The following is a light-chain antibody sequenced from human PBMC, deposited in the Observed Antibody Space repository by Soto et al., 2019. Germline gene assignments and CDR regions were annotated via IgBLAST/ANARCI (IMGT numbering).Light chain of an antibody. J-gene: IGLJ1*01. CDR1: SSDVGGYNY. CDR2: AVT. Sequence: QSVLTQPASASGSPGQSITISCTGTSSDVGGYNYVSWYQQHPGKAPKLMIYAVTDRPSGVSSRFSGSKSGNTASLTISGLQAEDEADYYCSSYTSSSTLFGTGTKVTVL. CDR3: SSYTSSSTL. V-gene: IGLV2-14*01.